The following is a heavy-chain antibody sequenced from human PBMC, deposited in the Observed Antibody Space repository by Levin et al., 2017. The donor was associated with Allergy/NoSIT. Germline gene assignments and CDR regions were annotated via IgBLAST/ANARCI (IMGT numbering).Heavy chain of an antibody. CDR2: INAGNGNT. V-gene: IGHV1-3*01. CDR1: GYTFTSYA. CDR3: AREPSVRDRPFDY. Sequence: ASVKVSCKASGYTFTSYAMHWVRQAPGQRLEWMGWINAGNGNTKYSQKFQGRVTITRDTSASTAYMELSSLRSEDTAVYYCAREPSVRDRPFDYWGQGTLVTVSS. D-gene: IGHD3-22*01. J-gene: IGHJ4*02.